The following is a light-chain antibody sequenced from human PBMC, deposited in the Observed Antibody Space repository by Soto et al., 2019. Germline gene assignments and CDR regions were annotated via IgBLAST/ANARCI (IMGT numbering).Light chain of an antibody. V-gene: IGKV1-12*02. CDR2: KAS. J-gene: IGKJ4*01. CDR3: HQASSFPFT. Sequence: DIQMTQSPSSVSASVGDRVTITCRASQGISSWLVWYQQKPGKAPKLLIYKASTLQSGVPSRFSGSASGTEFTLTLSSLQPEDFATYYCHQASSFPFTFGGGTEVEIK. CDR1: QGISSW.